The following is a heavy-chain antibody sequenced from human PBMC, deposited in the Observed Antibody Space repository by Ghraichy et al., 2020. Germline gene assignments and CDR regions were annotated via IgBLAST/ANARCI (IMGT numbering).Heavy chain of an antibody. V-gene: IGHV3-11*04. D-gene: IGHD3-22*01. CDR1: GFTFSDYY. CDR3: ASTPYDSSGRPGY. J-gene: IGHJ4*02. CDR2: ISSSGSTI. Sequence: GESLNISCAASGFTFSDYYMSWIRQAPGKGLEWVSYISSSGSTIYYADSVKGRFTISRDNAKNSLYLQMNSLRAEDTAVYYCASTPYDSSGRPGYWGQGTLVTVSS.